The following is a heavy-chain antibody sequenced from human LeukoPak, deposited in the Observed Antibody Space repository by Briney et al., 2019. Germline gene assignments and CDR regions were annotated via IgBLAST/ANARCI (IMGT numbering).Heavy chain of an antibody. CDR1: GYTLTELS. CDR3: ATDPWAAVAGLC. V-gene: IGHV1-24*01. CDR2: FDPEDGET. Sequence: ASVTVSCKVSGYTLTELSMHWVRQAPGKGLEWMGSFDPEDGETIYAQKFQGRVTMTEDTSTDTAYMELSSLRSEDTAVYYCATDPWAAVAGLCWGQGPLVTVS. J-gene: IGHJ4*02. D-gene: IGHD6-19*01.